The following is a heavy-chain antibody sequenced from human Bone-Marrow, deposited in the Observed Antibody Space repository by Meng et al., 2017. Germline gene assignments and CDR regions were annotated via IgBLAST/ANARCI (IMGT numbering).Heavy chain of an antibody. CDR1: GYTFTSYG. Sequence: ASVKVSCKASGYTFTSYGISWVRQAPGQGLEWMGWISAYNGNTNYAQKLQGRVTMTTDTSTSTAYMELRSLRSDDTAVYYCARYYDSSGYYLPDYWGQGTQVTVSS. CDR3: ARYYDSSGYYLPDY. D-gene: IGHD3-22*01. J-gene: IGHJ4*01. CDR2: ISAYNGNT. V-gene: IGHV1-18*01.